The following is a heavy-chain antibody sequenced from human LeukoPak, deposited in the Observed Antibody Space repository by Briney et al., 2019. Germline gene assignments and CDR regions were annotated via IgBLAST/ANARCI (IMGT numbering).Heavy chain of an antibody. CDR2: IYYSGST. J-gene: IGHJ5*02. V-gene: IGHV4-39*01. D-gene: IGHD3-10*01. CDR3: ARRWFGELLNEGNWFDP. Sequence: PSETLSLTCTVSGGSISSSSYYWGWIRPPPGKGLEWIGSIYYSGSTYYNPSLKSRVTISVDTSKNQFSLKLSSVTAADTAVYYCARRWFGELLNEGNWFDPWGQGTLVTVSS. CDR1: GGSISSSSYY.